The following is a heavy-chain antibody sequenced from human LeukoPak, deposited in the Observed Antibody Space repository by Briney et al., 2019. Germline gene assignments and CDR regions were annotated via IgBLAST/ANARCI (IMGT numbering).Heavy chain of an antibody. CDR2: ISGSSSTI. CDR3: ARKSSGYYSGINDY. V-gene: IGHV3-48*04. Sequence: GSLRLSCAASGFTFSSYSMNWVRQAPGKGLEWLSYISGSSSTIYYADSVKGRFTISRDNAKNSLYLQMNSLRAEDTAVYYCARKSSGYYSGINDYWGQGTLVTVSS. CDR1: GFTFSSYS. J-gene: IGHJ4*02. D-gene: IGHD3-22*01.